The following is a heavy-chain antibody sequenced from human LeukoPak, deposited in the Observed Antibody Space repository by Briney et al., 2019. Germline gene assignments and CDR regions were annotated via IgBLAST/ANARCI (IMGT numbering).Heavy chain of an antibody. V-gene: IGHV4-61*02. D-gene: IGHD6-13*01. Sequence: PSETLSLTCTVSGGSISSGSYFWTWIRQPAGKRLEWIGRINTSGSTNYNPSLKSRVTISVDTSENQFSLKLSSVTAADTAVFFCAREGYTSSWYSGYYYFDYWGQGTLVTVSS. CDR3: AREGYTSSWYSGYYYFDY. CDR1: GGSISSGSYF. CDR2: INTSGST. J-gene: IGHJ4*02.